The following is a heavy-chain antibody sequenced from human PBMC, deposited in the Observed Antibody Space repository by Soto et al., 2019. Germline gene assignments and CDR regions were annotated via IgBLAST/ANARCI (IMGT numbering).Heavy chain of an antibody. CDR1: GYSFSDFG. V-gene: IGHV1-18*04. J-gene: IGHJ4*02. D-gene: IGHD4-17*01. CDR2: ISGKNGNT. CDR3: ARSDYYEDTGKVEN. Sequence: QVHLVQSGGELKKPGASVKVSCKASGYSFSDFGITWVRQAPGQGLEWMGWISGKNGNTNYAQKVQGRVTLTADTSTSTASMEIRALTSDYTGIYYCARSDYYEDTGKVENWGQGTPVTVSS.